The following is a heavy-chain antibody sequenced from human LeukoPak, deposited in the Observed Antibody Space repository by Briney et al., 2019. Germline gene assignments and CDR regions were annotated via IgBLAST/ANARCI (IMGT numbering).Heavy chain of an antibody. D-gene: IGHD3/OR15-3a*01. V-gene: IGHV3-23*01. J-gene: IGHJ4*02. CDR1: GFTFATYD. CDR3: AKGRGTGTYYYDY. CDR2: LSGSGIST. Sequence: GGSLRLSCAASGFTFATYDMGWVRQAPGKGLEWVAALSGSGISTYYADSVKGRLTISRDNSENTLHLQMTGLKAEDTAFYFCAKGRGTGTYYYDYWGRGTLVTVSS.